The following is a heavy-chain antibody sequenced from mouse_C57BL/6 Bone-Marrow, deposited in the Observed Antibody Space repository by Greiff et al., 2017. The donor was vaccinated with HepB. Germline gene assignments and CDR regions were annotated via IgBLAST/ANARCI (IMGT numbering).Heavy chain of an antibody. CDR1: GYTFTSYW. J-gene: IGHJ4*01. CDR2: IDPSDSYT. D-gene: IGHD1-1*01. CDR3: AREGPYYYGSSYAMDY. V-gene: IGHV1-69*01. Sequence: QVQLQQPGAELVMPGASVKLSCKASGYTFTSYWMHWVKPRPGQGLEWIGEIDPSDSYTNYNQKFKGKSTLTVDKSSSTAYLQLSSLTSEDSAVYYCAREGPYYYGSSYAMDYWGQGTSVTVSS.